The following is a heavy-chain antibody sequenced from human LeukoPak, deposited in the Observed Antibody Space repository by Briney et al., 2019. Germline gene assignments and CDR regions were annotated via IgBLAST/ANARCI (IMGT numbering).Heavy chain of an antibody. Sequence: KSSETLSLTCTVSGYSISSGYYWGWIRQPPGKGLEWIGNIYHSERTHYNPSLKSRVTISVDTSKNQFSLKLSSVTAADTAVYYCASHTVTTWGQVWGQGTLVTVSS. CDR2: IYHSERT. J-gene: IGHJ4*02. CDR3: ASHTVTTWGQV. D-gene: IGHD4-11*01. CDR1: GYSISSGYY. V-gene: IGHV4-38-2*02.